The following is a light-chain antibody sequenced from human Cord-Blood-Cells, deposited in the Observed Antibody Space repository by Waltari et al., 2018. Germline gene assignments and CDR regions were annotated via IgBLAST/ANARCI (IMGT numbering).Light chain of an antibody. Sequence: QSALTQPASVSGSPGQSITIPCPGTISDVGSSNLASGYQQHPGKAPKLMIYEVSKRPSGVSNRFSGSKSGNTASLTISGLQAEDEADYYCCSYAGSSTWVFGGGTKLTVL. CDR3: CSYAGSSTWV. V-gene: IGLV2-23*02. J-gene: IGLJ3*02. CDR1: ISDVGSSNL. CDR2: EVS.